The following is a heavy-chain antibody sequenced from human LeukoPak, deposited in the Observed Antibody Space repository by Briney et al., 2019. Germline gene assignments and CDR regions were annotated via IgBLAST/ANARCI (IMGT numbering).Heavy chain of an antibody. CDR2: INHSGST. D-gene: IGHD2-21*02. Sequence: PSETLSLTCAVYGGSFSGYYWSWIRQPPGKWLEWIGEINHSGSTNYNPSLKSRVTISVDTSKNQFSLKLSSVTAADTAVYYCARGQVVTGFDYWGQGTLVTVSS. CDR3: ARGQVVTGFDY. V-gene: IGHV4-34*01. CDR1: GGSFSGYY. J-gene: IGHJ4*02.